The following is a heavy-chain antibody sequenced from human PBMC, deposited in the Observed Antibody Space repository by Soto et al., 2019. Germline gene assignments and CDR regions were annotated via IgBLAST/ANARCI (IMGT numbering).Heavy chain of an antibody. Sequence: PGGSLRLSCAASGFTFSSYSMNWVRQAPGKGLEWVSSISSSSSYIYYADSVKGRFTISRDNAKNSLYLQMNSLRAEDTAVYYCARDLDSRSWYHAFDIWGQGTMVTVSS. CDR3: ARDLDSRSWYHAFDI. J-gene: IGHJ3*02. CDR2: ISSSSSYI. D-gene: IGHD6-13*01. V-gene: IGHV3-21*01. CDR1: GFTFSSYS.